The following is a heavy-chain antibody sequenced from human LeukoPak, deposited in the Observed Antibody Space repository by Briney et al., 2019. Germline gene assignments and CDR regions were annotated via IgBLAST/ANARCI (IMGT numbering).Heavy chain of an antibody. D-gene: IGHD3-16*02. V-gene: IGHV1-2*02. CDR1: GYTFTDYY. J-gene: IGHJ4*02. CDR2: INPNSDGT. CDR3: ARGGPLLGEFSLYHNY. Sequence: ASVKDSCKASGYTFTDYYLHWVRQAPGQGLEWMGWINPNSDGTNYAQKFQGRVTVTRDTSISTAYMELSSLKYDDTAIYYCARGGPLLGEFSLYHNYWGQGTLVTVSS.